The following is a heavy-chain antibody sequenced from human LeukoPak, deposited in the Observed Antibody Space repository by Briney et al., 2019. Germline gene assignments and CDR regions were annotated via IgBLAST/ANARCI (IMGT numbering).Heavy chain of an antibody. CDR2: LTPIFGTP. Sequence: GASAKVSCKLSGDNFTTSAVTWVRQAPRQGLEWMGRLTPIFGTPAYAQRFQGRVTITADKSTTTAYMELSGLKSDDTAVYYCTRAVAAATFDYWGQGALVIVSP. J-gene: IGHJ4*02. CDR3: TRAVAAATFDY. D-gene: IGHD1-26*01. V-gene: IGHV1-69*06. CDR1: GDNFTTSA.